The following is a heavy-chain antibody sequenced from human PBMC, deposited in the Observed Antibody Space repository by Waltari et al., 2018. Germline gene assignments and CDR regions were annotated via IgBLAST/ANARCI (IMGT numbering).Heavy chain of an antibody. Sequence: QVQLQQWGAGLLKPSETLSLTCAVYGGSFSGYYWSWIRQPPGKGLEWIGEINHSGSTNYNPSLKSRVTISVDTSKNQFSLKLSSVTAADTAVYYCARGPDDDYWGQGTLVTVSS. J-gene: IGHJ4*02. CDR1: GGSFSGYY. CDR2: INHSGST. CDR3: ARGPDDDY. V-gene: IGHV4-34*01.